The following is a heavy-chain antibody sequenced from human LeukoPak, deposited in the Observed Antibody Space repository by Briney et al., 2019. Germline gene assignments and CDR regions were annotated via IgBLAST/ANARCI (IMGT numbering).Heavy chain of an antibody. CDR3: ADPPSDF. J-gene: IGHJ4*02. Sequence: GGSLRLSCATSGFNFNSKWMTLVRQPPGKGLEWVANINQDGSEKYHGDSVKGRFTISRDNAKSSLFLEMSSLRAEDTAVYYCADPPSDFWGQGTLVAVSS. CDR2: INQDGSEK. CDR1: GFNFNSKW. V-gene: IGHV3-7*01.